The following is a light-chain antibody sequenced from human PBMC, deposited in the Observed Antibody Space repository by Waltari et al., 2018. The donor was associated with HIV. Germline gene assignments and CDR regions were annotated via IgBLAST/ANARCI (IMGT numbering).Light chain of an antibody. V-gene: IGLV6-57*01. CDR1: SCNMPSGY. CDR2: EDT. Sequence: NFMLTQPHSVSESPGKTITISCTRNSCNMPSGYAQWYQTRPGGSPTLLIYEDTQRPSGVPDRFSGSIDASSNSAFLSISGLKTDDEADYYCQSYVNNLPHVVFGVGTKLTV. CDR3: QSYVNNLPHVV. J-gene: IGLJ2*01.